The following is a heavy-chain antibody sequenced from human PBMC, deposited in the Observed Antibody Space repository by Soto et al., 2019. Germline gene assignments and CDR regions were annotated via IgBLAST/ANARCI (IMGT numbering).Heavy chain of an antibody. V-gene: IGHV4-39*01. CDR1: GGSISSSSYY. J-gene: IGHJ6*02. Sequence: PSETLSLTCTVSGGSISSSSYYWGWIRQPPGKGLEWIGSIYYSGSTYYNPSLKSRVTISVDTSKNQFSLYLQMNSLRPGDTAVYYCARAQSIIGWSRYYRYGMSVSAQRTTV. D-gene: IGHD6-19*01. CDR3: ARAQSIIGWSRYYRYGMSV. CDR2: IYYSGST.